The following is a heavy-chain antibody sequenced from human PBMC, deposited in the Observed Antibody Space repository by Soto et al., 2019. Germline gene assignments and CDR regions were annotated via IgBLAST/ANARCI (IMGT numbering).Heavy chain of an antibody. CDR1: GFICSSYV. CDR2: TRNKANSYTT. CDR3: ARALNYYDSSGYYEAHAFDI. Sequence: GGSLRLSCEASGFICSSYVMHWVRQAPGKGLEWVGRTRNKANSYTTEYAASVKGRFTISRDDSKNSLYLQMNSLKTEDTAVYYCARALNYYDSSGYYEAHAFDIWGQGTMVTVSS. D-gene: IGHD3-22*01. V-gene: IGHV3-72*01. J-gene: IGHJ3*02.